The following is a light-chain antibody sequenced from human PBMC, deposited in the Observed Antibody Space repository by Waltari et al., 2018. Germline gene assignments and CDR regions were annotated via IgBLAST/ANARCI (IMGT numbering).Light chain of an antibody. V-gene: IGLV2-11*01. CDR3: CSYAGTWV. J-gene: IGLJ3*02. Sequence: QSALTQPRSVSGSPGESVTISCTGTGREVGAYNHVSWYQQHPGQAPKVLIYDVSKRPSGVPERFYGSKSGNSASLTIFGLQAEDEADYYCCSYAGTWVFGGGTKLTVL. CDR1: GREVGAYNH. CDR2: DVS.